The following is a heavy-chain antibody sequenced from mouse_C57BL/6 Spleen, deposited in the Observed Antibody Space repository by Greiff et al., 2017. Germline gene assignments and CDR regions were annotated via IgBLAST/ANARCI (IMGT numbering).Heavy chain of an antibody. CDR3: ARGAYDYEYCDV. CDR1: GYTFTSYW. V-gene: IGHV1-72*01. D-gene: IGHD2-4*01. CDR2: LDPNSGGP. J-gene: IGHJ1*03. Sequence: QVQLQQPGAELVKPGASVKLSCTASGYTFTSYWMHWVKQRPGRGLEWIGRLDPNSGGPKYNEKLKSKATLTVDKPSSPAYMQLSSLTSEDAAVYDCARGAYDYEYCDVWGTGTTVTVSS.